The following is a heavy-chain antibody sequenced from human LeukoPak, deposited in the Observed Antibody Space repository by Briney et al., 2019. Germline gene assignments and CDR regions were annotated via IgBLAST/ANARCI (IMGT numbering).Heavy chain of an antibody. CDR3: ACSSSHGLPAYDY. CDR1: GGSISSYY. CDR2: IYYSGST. V-gene: IGHV4-59*06. Sequence: SETLSLTCTVSGGSISSYYWSWIRQPPGKGLEWIGYIYYSGSTYYNPSLKSRVTISVDTSKNQFSLKLSSVTAADTAVYYCACSSSHGLPAYDYWGQGTLVTVSS. J-gene: IGHJ4*02. D-gene: IGHD6-13*01.